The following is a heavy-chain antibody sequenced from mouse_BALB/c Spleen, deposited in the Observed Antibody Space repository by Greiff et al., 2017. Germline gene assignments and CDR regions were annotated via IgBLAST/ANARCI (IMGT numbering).Heavy chain of an antibody. CDR1: GFTFSSYA. J-gene: IGHJ1*01. Sequence: EVHLVESGGGLVKPGGSLKLSCAASGFTFSSYAMSWVRQTPEKRLEWVASISSGGSTYYPDSVKGRFTISRDNARNILYLQMSSLRSEDTAMYYCARALDGYYWYFDVWGAGTTVTVSS. CDR2: ISSGGST. V-gene: IGHV5-6-5*01. CDR3: ARALDGYYWYFDV. D-gene: IGHD2-3*01.